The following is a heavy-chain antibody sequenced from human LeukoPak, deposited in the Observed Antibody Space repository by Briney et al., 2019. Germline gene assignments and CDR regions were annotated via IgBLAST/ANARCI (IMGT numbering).Heavy chain of an antibody. J-gene: IGHJ4*02. CDR3: AKGGEATILYFDY. CDR2: ISNSGGNT. D-gene: IGHD5-12*01. CDR1: GFTFSSYA. V-gene: IGHV3-23*01. Sequence: GSLTLSCAASGFTFSSYAMTWVRQAPGKGLEWVSSISNSGGNTYYADSVKGRFTISRDNSRNTLYLQMNTLRAEDTALYYCAKGGEATILYFDYWGQGTLVTASS.